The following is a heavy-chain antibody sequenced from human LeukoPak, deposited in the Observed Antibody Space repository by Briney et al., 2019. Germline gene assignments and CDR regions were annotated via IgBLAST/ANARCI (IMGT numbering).Heavy chain of an antibody. CDR3: ASTVAYYYDSSGYYREGDAFDI. CDR1: GFTFSSYA. J-gene: IGHJ3*02. Sequence: PGGSLRLSCAASGFTFSSYAMSWVRQAPGKGLEWVSGISGSGTITNYADSVKGRFTISRDNSKNTLYLQMNSLRAEDTAVYYCASTVAYYYDSSGYYREGDAFDIWGQGTMVTVSS. V-gene: IGHV3-23*01. CDR2: ISGSGTIT. D-gene: IGHD3-22*01.